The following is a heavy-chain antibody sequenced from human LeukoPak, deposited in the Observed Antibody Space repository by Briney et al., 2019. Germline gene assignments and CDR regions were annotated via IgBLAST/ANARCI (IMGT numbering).Heavy chain of an antibody. CDR1: GYNFNAHW. V-gene: IGHV1-46*02. D-gene: IGHD3-22*01. CDR2: INPTGDFT. CDR3: ARDQYYDSKGWFDP. J-gene: IGHJ5*02. Sequence: GASVKVSCKASGYNFNAHWMHWVRQAPGQGLEWMGIINPTGDFTSYAQNLQGRVTVTRDMSTSTVYLELSNLRSEDTAVYYCARDQYYDSKGWFDPWGQGTLVTVSS.